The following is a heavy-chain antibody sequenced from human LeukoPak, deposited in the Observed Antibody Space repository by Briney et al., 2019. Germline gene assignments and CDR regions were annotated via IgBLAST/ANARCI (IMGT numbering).Heavy chain of an antibody. V-gene: IGHV3-9*03. CDR3: ASSRWTRGAFDV. J-gene: IGHJ3*01. Sequence: SGGSLRLSCAASGFTFDDYAMHWVRQPPGTGLEWVSGITWNSGSIGYADSVKGRFTISRDNAKNSLYLQMNSLRAEDMALYYCASSRWTRGAFDVWGQGTMVTVSS. CDR1: GFTFDDYA. CDR2: ITWNSGSI. D-gene: IGHD6-13*01.